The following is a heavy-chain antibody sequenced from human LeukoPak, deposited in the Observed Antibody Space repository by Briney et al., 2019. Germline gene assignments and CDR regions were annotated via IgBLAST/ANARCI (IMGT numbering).Heavy chain of an antibody. J-gene: IGHJ4*02. D-gene: IGHD1-26*01. CDR3: AKAPRPWVGGATGSRYYFDY. Sequence: GGSLRLSCADSGFTFSSYAMNWVGQAPGKGLEWVAVISYDGSNKYYADSAKGRFTISRDNSKNTLYLQMNSLRAEDTAVYYCAKAPRPWVGGATGSRYYFDYWGQGTLVTVSS. CDR2: ISYDGSNK. CDR1: GFTFSSYA. V-gene: IGHV3-30*04.